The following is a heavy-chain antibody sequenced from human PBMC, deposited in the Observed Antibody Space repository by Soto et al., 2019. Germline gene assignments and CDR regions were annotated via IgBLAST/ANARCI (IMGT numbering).Heavy chain of an antibody. Sequence: GGSLRLSCAASGFTFDDYAMHWVRQAPGKGLEWVSGISWNSGSIGYADSVKGRFTISRDNAKNSLYLQMNSLRAEDTALYYCAKDITPAVEYQLLGDAFDIWGQGTMVTVSS. CDR3: AKDITPAVEYQLLGDAFDI. CDR1: GFTFDDYA. J-gene: IGHJ3*02. CDR2: ISWNSGSI. D-gene: IGHD2-2*01. V-gene: IGHV3-9*01.